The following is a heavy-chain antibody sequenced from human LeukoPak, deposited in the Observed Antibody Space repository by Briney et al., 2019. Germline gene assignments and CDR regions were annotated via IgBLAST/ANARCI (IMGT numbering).Heavy chain of an antibody. D-gene: IGHD4-17*01. CDR2: IRSKANSYAT. J-gene: IGHJ4*02. Sequence: GGSLRLSCAASGFTFSGSATHWVRQASGKGLEWVGRIRSKANSYATAYAASVKGRFTTSRDDSKNTAYLQMNSLKTEDTAVYYCTANYGDSDYWGQGTLVTVSS. CDR3: TANYGDSDY. V-gene: IGHV3-73*01. CDR1: GFTFSGSA.